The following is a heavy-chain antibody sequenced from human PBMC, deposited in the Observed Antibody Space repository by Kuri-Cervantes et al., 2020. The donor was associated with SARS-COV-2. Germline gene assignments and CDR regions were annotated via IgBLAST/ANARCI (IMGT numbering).Heavy chain of an antibody. V-gene: IGHV3-74*01. J-gene: IGHJ4*02. D-gene: IGHD3-22*01. CDR2: INSDGSST. CDR3: ARGYDSSGYSLDY. Sequence: GESLKISCAASGFTFSSYWMHWVRQAPGKGLVWVSRINSDGSSTSYADSVKGRFTISRDKAKNTLYLQMNSLRAEDTAVYYCARGYDSSGYSLDYWGQGTLVTVSS. CDR1: GFTFSSYW.